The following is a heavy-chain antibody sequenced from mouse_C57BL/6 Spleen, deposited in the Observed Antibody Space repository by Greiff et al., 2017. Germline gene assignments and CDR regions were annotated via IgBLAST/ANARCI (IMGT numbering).Heavy chain of an antibody. J-gene: IGHJ2*01. V-gene: IGHV1-69*01. CDR1: GYTFTSYW. Sequence: PLAALLLPGASVKLSCKASGYTFTSYWMHWVKQRPGQGLEWIGEIDPSDSYTNYNQKFKGKSTLTVDKSSSTAYMQLSSLTSEDSAVYYCARALRLAYFDYWGQGTTLTVSS. CDR3: ARALRLAYFDY. CDR2: IDPSDSYT. D-gene: IGHD3-2*02.